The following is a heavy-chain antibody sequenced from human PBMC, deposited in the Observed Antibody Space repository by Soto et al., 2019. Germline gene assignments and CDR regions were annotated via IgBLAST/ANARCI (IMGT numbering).Heavy chain of an antibody. J-gene: IGHJ6*03. CDR1: GFTFSDYR. V-gene: IGHV3-74*01. D-gene: IGHD2-21*02. CDR2: IYRDGRTT. CDR3: AREAYANYDFYWLYMNV. Sequence: GGSLRLSCAGFGFTFSDYRMHWVRQVPGKGLVWVAHIYRDGRTTWYADSVKGRFTISRDNGKKILFLQMDSLEAEDTAVYYCAREAYANYDFYWLYMNVWGKGTTVTVSS.